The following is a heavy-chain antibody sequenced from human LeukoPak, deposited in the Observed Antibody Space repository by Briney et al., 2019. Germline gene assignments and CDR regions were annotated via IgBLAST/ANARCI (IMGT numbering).Heavy chain of an antibody. CDR1: GYTFTSYD. CDR3: ARGLIEVTTDFDY. D-gene: IGHD4-11*01. J-gene: IGHJ4*02. CDR2: MNPNSGNT. Sequence: GASAKVSCKASGYTFTSYDINWVRQATGQGLEWMGWMNPNSGNTGYAQKFQGRVTITRNTSISTAYMELSSLRSEDTAVYYCARGLIEVTTDFDYWGQGTLVTVSS. V-gene: IGHV1-8*03.